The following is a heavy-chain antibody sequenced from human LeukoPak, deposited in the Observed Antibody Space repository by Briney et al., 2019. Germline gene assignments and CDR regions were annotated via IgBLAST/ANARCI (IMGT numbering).Heavy chain of an antibody. CDR2: ASHTGDET. V-gene: IGHV3-23*01. CDR1: GFTFSSYA. J-gene: IGHJ3*02. Sequence: PGGSLRLSCAASGFTFSSYAMSWVRQAPGKGLEWVSMASHTGDETHYSDSVKGRFTISRDNSKNILYLQMNSLRAEDTAVDYCAKAFREFGSSSYSSFDIWGQGTLVTVSS. D-gene: IGHD3-10*01. CDR3: AKAFREFGSSSYSSFDI.